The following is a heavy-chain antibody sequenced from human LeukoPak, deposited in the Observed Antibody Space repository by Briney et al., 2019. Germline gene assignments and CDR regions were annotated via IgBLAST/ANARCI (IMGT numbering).Heavy chain of an antibody. CDR3: ARLTIFGVVTKFDP. CDR1: GGSISSSSYY. D-gene: IGHD3-3*01. V-gene: IGHV4-39*01. Sequence: PSETLSLTCTVSGGSISSSSYYWGWIRQPPGKGLEWIGSIYYSGSTYYNPSLKSRVTISVDTSKNQFSLKLSSVTAADTAVYYCARLTIFGVVTKFDPWGQGTLVTVSS. J-gene: IGHJ5*02. CDR2: IYYSGST.